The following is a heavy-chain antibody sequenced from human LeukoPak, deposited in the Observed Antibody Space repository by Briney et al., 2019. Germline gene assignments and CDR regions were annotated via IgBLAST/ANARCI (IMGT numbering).Heavy chain of an antibody. V-gene: IGHV3-66*02. Sequence: GGSPRLSCAVSGFSTNYMSWVRQAPGKGLEWVSVIYSGDSTHYADSVKGRSTISRDISKNTLYLQMNSLRPEDTAVYHCARDLWDATGYWGQGTLVTASS. CDR3: ARDLWDATGY. D-gene: IGHD3-3*01. J-gene: IGHJ4*02. CDR1: GFSTNY. CDR2: IYSGDST.